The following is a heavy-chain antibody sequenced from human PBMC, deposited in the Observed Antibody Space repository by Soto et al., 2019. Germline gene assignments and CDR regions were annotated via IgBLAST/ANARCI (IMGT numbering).Heavy chain of an antibody. CDR2: LYYTGGT. CDR3: ARDPNYYDSSGDWD. V-gene: IGHV4-61*01. J-gene: IGHJ4*02. CDR1: GGSVSSGSYY. Sequence: QVQLQESGPGLVKPSETLSLTCTVSGGSVSSGSYYWSWIRQPPGQGLEWIGYLYYTGGTNYNPSLKSRVTISVDTSKNQFSLKLSSVTAADTAVYYCARDPNYYDSSGDWDWGQGTLVTVSS. D-gene: IGHD3-22*01.